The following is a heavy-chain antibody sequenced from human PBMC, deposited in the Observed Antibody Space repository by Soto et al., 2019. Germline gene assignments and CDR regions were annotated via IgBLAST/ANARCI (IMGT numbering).Heavy chain of an antibody. CDR3: ARTNPVLLWFGELFPDAFDI. J-gene: IGHJ3*02. V-gene: IGHV4-34*01. CDR1: GGSFSGYY. D-gene: IGHD3-10*01. Sequence: SETLSLTCAVYGGSFSGYYWSWIRQPPGKGLEWIGEINHSGSTNYNPSLKSRVTISVDTSKNQFSLKLSSVTAADTAVYYCARTNPVLLWFGELFPDAFDIWGQGTMVTVSS. CDR2: INHSGST.